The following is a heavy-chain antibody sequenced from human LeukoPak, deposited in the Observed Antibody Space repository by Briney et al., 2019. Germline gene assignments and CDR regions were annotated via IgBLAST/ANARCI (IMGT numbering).Heavy chain of an antibody. Sequence: GGSLRLYCAASGFTFSSYAMSCVRQAPGKGLEWASATSGSGGSTYYADSVKGRFTISRDNSKNTLYLQMSSLRAEDTAVYYCAKGTRSGGYYCFDYWGQGTLVTVSS. V-gene: IGHV3-23*01. CDR2: TSGSGGST. CDR1: GFTFSSYA. J-gene: IGHJ4*02. D-gene: IGHD3-10*01. CDR3: AKGTRSGGYYCFDY.